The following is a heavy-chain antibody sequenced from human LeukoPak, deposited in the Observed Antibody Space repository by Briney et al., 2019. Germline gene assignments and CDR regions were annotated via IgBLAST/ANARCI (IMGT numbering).Heavy chain of an antibody. CDR2: INHSGST. V-gene: IGHV4-34*01. J-gene: IGHJ6*02. D-gene: IGHD3-10*01. CDR1: GGSFSGYY. Sequence: SETLSLTCAVYGGSFSGYYWSWIRQSPGKGLEWIGEINHSGSTNYNPSLKSRVTTSVDTSKNQFSMRLRSVTAADTAVYYCSATRGGYYYYGLEVRGRGTPVTVSS. CDR3: SATRGGYYYYGLEV.